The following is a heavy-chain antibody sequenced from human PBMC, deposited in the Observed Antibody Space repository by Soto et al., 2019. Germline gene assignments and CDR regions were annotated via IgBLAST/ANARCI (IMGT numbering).Heavy chain of an antibody. V-gene: IGHV3-33*01. CDR3: ARDWGPTYYDFWSGPSGMDV. J-gene: IGHJ6*02. D-gene: IGHD3-3*01. CDR2: IWYDGSNK. Sequence: PGGSLRLSCAASGFTFSSYGMHWVRQAPGKGLEWVAVIWYDGSNKYYADSVKGRFTISRDNSKNTLYLQMNSLRAEDTAVYYCARDWGPTYYDFWSGPSGMDVWGQGTTVTVSS. CDR1: GFTFSSYG.